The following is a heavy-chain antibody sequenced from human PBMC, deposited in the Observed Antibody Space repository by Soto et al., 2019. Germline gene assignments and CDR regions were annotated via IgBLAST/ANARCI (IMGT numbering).Heavy chain of an antibody. CDR2: VYYSGST. Sequence: SETLSLTCTVSGGSINSRSYSWGWIRQPPGKGLEWIGTVYYSGSTYYNPSLKSRVTVSVDMSKNQFSLNLNSVTAADTAVFYCARHLYEATDPRHRFFQQWGQGTLVTVSS. CDR1: GGSINSRSYS. J-gene: IGHJ1*01. CDR3: ARHLYEATDPRHRFFQQ. D-gene: IGHD2-8*01. V-gene: IGHV4-39*01.